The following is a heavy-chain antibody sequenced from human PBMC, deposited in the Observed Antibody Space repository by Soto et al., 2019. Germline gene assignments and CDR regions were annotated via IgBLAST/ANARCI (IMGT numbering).Heavy chain of an antibody. J-gene: IGHJ5*02. CDR1: GGSISSSSYY. CDR3: ARHVWGGVVDTNWFDP. CDR2: IYYSGST. V-gene: IGHV4-39*01. D-gene: IGHD2-15*01. Sequence: QLQLQESGPGLVKPSETLSLTCTVSGGSISSSSYYWGWIRQPPGKGLEWIGSIYYSGSTYYNPSLKSRVTISVDTPKTQFSLKRSSVTAADTAVYYGARHVWGGVVDTNWFDPWGQGTLVTVSS.